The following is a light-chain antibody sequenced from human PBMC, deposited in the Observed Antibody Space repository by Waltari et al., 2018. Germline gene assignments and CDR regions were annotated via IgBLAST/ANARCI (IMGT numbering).Light chain of an antibody. CDR1: QMLNSW. J-gene: IGKJ1*01. Sequence: DIQMTQSPSTLSASVGDRVTITCRASQMLNSWLAWFQQKPGKAPKLLIYKASTLESGVPSRFSGSGSGTEFTLTISNLQPDDFATYYCQQYNNYWTFGQGTKVEIK. V-gene: IGKV1-5*03. CDR3: QQYNNYWT. CDR2: KAS.